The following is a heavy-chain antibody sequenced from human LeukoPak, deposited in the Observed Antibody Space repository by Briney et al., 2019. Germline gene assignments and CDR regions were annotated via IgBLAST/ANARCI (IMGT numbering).Heavy chain of an antibody. Sequence: GASVKVSCKASGYTFTTYGVTWVRQAPRQGLEWMGWISAYNGDTNYAQKFQGRITMTTDTSTNTAYIELRSLRSDDTAVYYCARDHSTSCQLLDYWGQGTLVTVSS. D-gene: IGHD2-2*01. CDR1: GYTFTTYG. CDR3: ARDHSTSCQLLDY. CDR2: ISAYNGDT. J-gene: IGHJ4*02. V-gene: IGHV1-18*01.